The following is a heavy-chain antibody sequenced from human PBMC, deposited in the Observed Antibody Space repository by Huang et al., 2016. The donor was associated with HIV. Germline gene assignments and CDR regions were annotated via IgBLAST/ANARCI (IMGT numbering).Heavy chain of an antibody. CDR2: ISAYNGNT. V-gene: IGHV1-18*04. CDR1: GYTFTRYG. J-gene: IGHJ6*02. CDR3: ARARGYYYYGMDV. Sequence: QVQLVQSGAEVKKPGASVQVSCKASGYTFTRYGISWVRQAPGQGLEWMGGISAYNGNTNYAQKLQGRVNMTTDTSTSTAYRELRSLRSDDTAVYYCARARGYYYYGMDVWGQGTTVTVSS.